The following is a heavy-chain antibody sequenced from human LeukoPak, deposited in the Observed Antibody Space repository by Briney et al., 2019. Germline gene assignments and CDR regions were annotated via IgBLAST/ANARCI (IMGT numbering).Heavy chain of an antibody. CDR2: INPSGGST. D-gene: IGHD3-10*01. CDR1: GYTFTSYY. Sequence: GASVKVSCKASGYTFTSYYMHWVRQAPGQGFEWMGIINPSGGSTSYAQKFQGRVTMTRDTSTSTVYMELSSLRSEDTAVYYCARSRAMVRGVIINNWFDPWGQGTLVTVSS. V-gene: IGHV1-46*01. J-gene: IGHJ5*02. CDR3: ARSRAMVRGVIINNWFDP.